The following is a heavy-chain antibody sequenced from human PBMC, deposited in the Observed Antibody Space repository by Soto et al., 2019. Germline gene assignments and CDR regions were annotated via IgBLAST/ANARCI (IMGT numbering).Heavy chain of an antibody. CDR2: INPNSGGT. V-gene: IGHV1-2*04. J-gene: IGHJ4*02. CDR3: ARDVGAAAGDY. Sequence: ASVKVSCKASGYTFTGYYLHWVRQAPGQGLEWMGWINPNSGGTNYAQKFQGWVTMTRDTSISTAYMELSRLRSDDTAVYYCARDVGAAAGDYWGQGTLVTVSS. CDR1: GYTFTGYY. D-gene: IGHD6-13*01.